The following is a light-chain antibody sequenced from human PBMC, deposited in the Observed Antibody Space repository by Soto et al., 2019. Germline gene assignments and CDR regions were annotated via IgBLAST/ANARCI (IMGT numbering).Light chain of an antibody. CDR2: HAS. CDR1: QSISTW. J-gene: IGKJ1*01. CDR3: QQYDTYWT. V-gene: IGKV1-5*01. Sequence: DIQMTQSPSTLSASVGDRVTITCLASQSISTWLAWYQQKPGKAPKLLIYHASGLHSGVPSRFSGSGSGTEFTLTISSLQPDDFASYYCQQYDTYWTFGQGTKVEIK.